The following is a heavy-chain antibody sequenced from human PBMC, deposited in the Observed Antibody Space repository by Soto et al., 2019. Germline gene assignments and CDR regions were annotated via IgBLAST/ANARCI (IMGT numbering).Heavy chain of an antibody. D-gene: IGHD3-10*01. CDR3: ARVVQKDGGLLSNYYYGLDV. Sequence: PSETLSLTCTVSGGSVTGGYYYWSWIRQPPGKGLEWIGYIHYSGSANYNPSLKSRVTISVDTSKNQFSLKLSSVTAADTAVYYCARVVQKDGGLLSNYYYGLDVWGQGTPVTVS. CDR2: IHYSGSA. J-gene: IGHJ6*02. CDR1: GGSVTGGYYY. V-gene: IGHV4-61*01.